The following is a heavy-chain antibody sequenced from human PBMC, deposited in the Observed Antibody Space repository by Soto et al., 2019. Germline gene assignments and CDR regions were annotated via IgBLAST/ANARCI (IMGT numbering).Heavy chain of an antibody. CDR2: ISYDGSNK. CDR1: GFTFSSYA. Sequence: GGSLRLSCAASGFTFSSYAMHWVRQAPGKGLEWVAVISYDGSNKYYADSVKGRFTISRDNSKNTLYLQMNSLRAEDTAVYYCARDSETVNYYDSSGYPQLTFQHWGQGTLVTVSS. V-gene: IGHV3-30-3*01. J-gene: IGHJ1*01. CDR3: ARDSETVNYYDSSGYPQLTFQH. D-gene: IGHD3-22*01.